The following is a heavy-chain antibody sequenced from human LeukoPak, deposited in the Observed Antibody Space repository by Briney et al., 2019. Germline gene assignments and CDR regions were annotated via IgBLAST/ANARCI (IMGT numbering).Heavy chain of an antibody. CDR2: IYPGDSDT. J-gene: IGHJ5*02. V-gene: IGHV5-51*01. CDR1: GYSFTSYW. CDR3: ARGLRDCSSTSCYGVNWFDP. Sequence: GESLKISCKGPGYSFTSYWIGWVRQMPGKGLEWMGIIYPGDSDTRYSPSFQGQVTISADKSISTAYLQWSSLKASDTAMYYCARGLRDCSSTSCYGVNWFDPWGQGTLVTVSS. D-gene: IGHD2-2*01.